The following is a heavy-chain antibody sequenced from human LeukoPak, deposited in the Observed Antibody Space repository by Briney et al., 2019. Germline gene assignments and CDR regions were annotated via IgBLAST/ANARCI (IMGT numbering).Heavy chain of an antibody. V-gene: IGHV3-48*01. CDR1: GFTFSSYT. D-gene: IGHD3-22*01. J-gene: IGHJ4*02. Sequence: GGSLRLSCAASGFTFSSYTMTWVRLAPGKGLEWVSYISSSSSTIYYTDSVKGRFTISRDNAKNSLYLQMNSLRAEDTAVYYCAREYYYDSRIPLDYWGQGTLVTVSS. CDR3: AREYYYDSRIPLDY. CDR2: ISSSSSTI.